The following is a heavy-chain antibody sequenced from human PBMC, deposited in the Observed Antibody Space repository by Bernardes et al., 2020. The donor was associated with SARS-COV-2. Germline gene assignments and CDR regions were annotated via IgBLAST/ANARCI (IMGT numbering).Heavy chain of an antibody. CDR1: GFTFSSYS. CDR3: ARDRDSSGYYYADAFDI. J-gene: IGHJ3*02. V-gene: IGHV3-48*02. D-gene: IGHD3-22*01. CDR2: ISSSSSTI. Sequence: GGSLRLSCAASGFTFSSYSMNWVRQAPGTGLEWVSYISSSSSTIYYADSVKGRFTISRDNAKNSLYLQMNSLRDEDTAVYYCARDRDSSGYYYADAFDIWGQGKMVTVSA.